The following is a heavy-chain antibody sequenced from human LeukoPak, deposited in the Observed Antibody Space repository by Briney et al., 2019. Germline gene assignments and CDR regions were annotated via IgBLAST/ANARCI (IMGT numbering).Heavy chain of an antibody. CDR2: ISYDGSNK. CDR3: ARSDILTGYLNYYYGMDV. V-gene: IGHV3-30*04. D-gene: IGHD3-9*01. CDR1: GFTFSSYA. J-gene: IGHJ6*02. Sequence: PGRSLRLSCAASGFTFSSYAMHWVRQAPGKGLEWVAVISYDGSNKYYADSVKGRFTISRDNSKNTLYLQMNSLRAEDTAVYYCARSDILTGYLNYYYGMDVWGQGTTVTVSS.